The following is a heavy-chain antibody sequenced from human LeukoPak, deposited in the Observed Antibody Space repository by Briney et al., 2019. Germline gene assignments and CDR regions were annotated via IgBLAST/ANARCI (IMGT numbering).Heavy chain of an antibody. Sequence: GASVKVSCKASGYTFTGYAMHWVRQAPGQRLEWMGWINAGNGNTKYSQKFQGRVTITRDTSASTAYMELSSLRPEDTAVYYCARSSVMAAAGTGRNQYFQHWGQGTLVTVSS. D-gene: IGHD6-13*01. V-gene: IGHV1-3*01. CDR3: ARSSVMAAAGTGRNQYFQH. CDR1: GYTFTGYA. CDR2: INAGNGNT. J-gene: IGHJ1*01.